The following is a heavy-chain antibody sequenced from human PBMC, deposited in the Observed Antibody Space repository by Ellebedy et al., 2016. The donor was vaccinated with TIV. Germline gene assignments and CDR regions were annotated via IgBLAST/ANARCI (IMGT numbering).Heavy chain of an antibody. D-gene: IGHD1-26*01. J-gene: IGHJ5*02. CDR2: VFYSGST. CDR1: GDSITSYY. Sequence: SETLSLTXTVSGDSITSYYWSWIRQSPGRGLEWIGFVFYSGSTIYNPSLGGRVTMSIDTSKNQFSLKLRSATAADTAVYYCARDQGVAVGVFDPWGQGTLVTVSS. V-gene: IGHV4-59*01. CDR3: ARDQGVAVGVFDP.